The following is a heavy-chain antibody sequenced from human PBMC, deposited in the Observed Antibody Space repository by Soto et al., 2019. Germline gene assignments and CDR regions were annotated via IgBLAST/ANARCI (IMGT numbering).Heavy chain of an antibody. CDR1: GFTFSSYA. V-gene: IGHV3-30-3*01. J-gene: IGHJ4*02. Sequence: QVQLVASGGGVVQPGRSLRLSCAASGFTFSSYAMHWVRQAPGKGLEWVAVISYDGSNKYYADSVKGRFTISRDNSKNTLYLQMNSLRAEDTAVYYCARSLGDYYDSSGYYGLGFDYWGQGTLVTVSS. CDR2: ISYDGSNK. D-gene: IGHD3-22*01. CDR3: ARSLGDYYDSSGYYGLGFDY.